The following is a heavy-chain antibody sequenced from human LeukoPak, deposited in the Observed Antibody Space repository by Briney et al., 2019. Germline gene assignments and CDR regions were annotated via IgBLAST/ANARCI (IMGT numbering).Heavy chain of an antibody. D-gene: IGHD2-21*01. Sequence: ASVKVSCKASGYTFTSYGISWVRQAPGQGLEWMGWISAYNGNTNYAQKLQGRVTMTTDTSTSTAYMELRRLRSDDTAVYYCARALYRQHIVVVNAKNYWYFDLWGRGTLVTVSS. CDR1: GYTFTSYG. CDR2: ISAYNGNT. J-gene: IGHJ2*01. V-gene: IGHV1-18*01. CDR3: ARALYRQHIVVVNAKNYWYFDL.